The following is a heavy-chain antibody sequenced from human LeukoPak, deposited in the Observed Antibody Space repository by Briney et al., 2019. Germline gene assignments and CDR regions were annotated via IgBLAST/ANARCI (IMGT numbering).Heavy chain of an antibody. J-gene: IGHJ3*01. D-gene: IGHD3-22*01. V-gene: IGHV3-30*02. Sequence: GGSLRLSCATSGFSFSSYGMHWVRQAPAKGLEWVAYIRYDGIDKYYEDSVKGRFSISRDYARNTLYLQMNGLRAEDTAVYYCAKIRGQSYCDTSGHFFIGDAFDLWGQGTMVTVSS. CDR1: GFSFSSYG. CDR3: AKIRGQSYCDTSGHFFIGDAFDL. CDR2: IRYDGIDK.